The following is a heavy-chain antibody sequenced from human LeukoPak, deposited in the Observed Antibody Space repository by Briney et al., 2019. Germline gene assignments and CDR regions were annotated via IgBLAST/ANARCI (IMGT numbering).Heavy chain of an antibody. CDR2: MNPNSGNT. V-gene: IGHV1-8*01. J-gene: IGHJ5*02. Sequence: ASVKVSCKASGYTFTSYDINWVRQATGQGLEWMGWMNPNSGNTGYAQKFQGRVTMTRNTSISTAYMELSSLRSEDTAVYYCARGSTNYYGLGSYYPPSNWFDPWGQGTLVTVSS. D-gene: IGHD3-10*01. CDR1: GYTFTSYD. CDR3: ARGSTNYYGLGSYYPPSNWFDP.